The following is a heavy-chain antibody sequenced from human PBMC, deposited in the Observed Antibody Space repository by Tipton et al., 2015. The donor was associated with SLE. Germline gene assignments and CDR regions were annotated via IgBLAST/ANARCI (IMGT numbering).Heavy chain of an antibody. Sequence: QSGAEVKKPGASVKVSCKASGYTFTSYGISWVRQAPGQGLEWMGWISAYNGNTNYAQKLQGRVTMTTDTSTSTAYMELRSLRSDDTAVYYCAREEALRFLDPLAAFDIWGQGTMVTVSS. J-gene: IGHJ3*02. D-gene: IGHD3-3*01. CDR1: GYTFTSYG. CDR3: AREEALRFLDPLAAFDI. V-gene: IGHV1-18*01. CDR2: ISAYNGNT.